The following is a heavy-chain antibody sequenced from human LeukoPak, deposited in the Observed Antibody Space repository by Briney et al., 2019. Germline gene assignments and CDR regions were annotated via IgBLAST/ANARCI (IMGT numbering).Heavy chain of an antibody. J-gene: IGHJ4*02. CDR1: GGSISSSIYY. Sequence: KPSETLSLTCIVSGGSISSSIYYWAWVRQPPGKGLEWIGEIYHSGTTNYDPSLKSRVTISIDTSRNQFSLRLTSVTAADTAVYYCALAGDLDYWGQGTLVTVSS. CDR2: IYHSGTT. D-gene: IGHD2-15*01. CDR3: ALAGDLDY. V-gene: IGHV4-39*01.